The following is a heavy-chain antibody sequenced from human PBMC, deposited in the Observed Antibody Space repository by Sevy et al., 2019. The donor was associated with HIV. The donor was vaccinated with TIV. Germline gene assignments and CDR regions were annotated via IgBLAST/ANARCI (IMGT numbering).Heavy chain of an antibody. Sequence: GGSLRLSCTGSGFTFGDYVMTWFRQAPGKGLEWVGLIRSKAYGGAKEYAASLKGRFTISREDSKSIAYLQMNSLKIEDTAMYYCTSGSNDYDEVGYWGQGTLVTVSS. D-gene: IGHD4-17*01. J-gene: IGHJ4*02. V-gene: IGHV3-49*03. CDR2: IRSKAYGGAK. CDR3: TSGSNDYDEVGY. CDR1: GFTFGDYV.